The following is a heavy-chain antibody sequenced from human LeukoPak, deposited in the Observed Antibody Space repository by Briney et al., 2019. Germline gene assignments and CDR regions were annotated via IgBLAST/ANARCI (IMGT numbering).Heavy chain of an antibody. CDR3: ARAWGVYSSSWYHQYDN. CDR2: ISSSSSYI. Sequence: GGSLRLSCAASGFTFSSYSMNWVRQAPGKGLEWVSPISSSSSYIYYADSVKGRFTISRDNAKNSLYLQMNSLRADDTAVYYCARAWGVYSSSWYHQYDNWGQGTLVTVSS. D-gene: IGHD6-13*01. CDR1: GFTFSSYS. V-gene: IGHV3-21*01. J-gene: IGHJ4*02.